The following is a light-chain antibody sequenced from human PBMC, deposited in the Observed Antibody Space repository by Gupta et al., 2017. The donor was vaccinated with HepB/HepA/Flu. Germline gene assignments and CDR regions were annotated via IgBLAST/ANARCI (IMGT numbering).Light chain of an antibody. CDR2: DVS. CDR3: SSYTSISNSVV. Sequence: QSALTQPASVSWSPGRAITISCTGTSSDVGGYNYVSWYQQHPGKAPKLMIYDVSNRPSGVSNRFSGSKSGNTASLTISGLQAEDEADYYCSSYTSISNSVVFGGGTKLTVL. V-gene: IGLV2-14*03. CDR1: SSDVGGYNY. J-gene: IGLJ2*01.